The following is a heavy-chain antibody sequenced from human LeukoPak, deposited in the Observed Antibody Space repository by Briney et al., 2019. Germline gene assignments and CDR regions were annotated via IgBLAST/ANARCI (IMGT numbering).Heavy chain of an antibody. J-gene: IGHJ4*02. CDR1: QYNFTSYY. CDR3: ARDIPYEVTFGGVTVMGSFVLDY. D-gene: IGHD3-16*02. CDR2: INPSGGST. V-gene: IGHV1-46*01. Sequence: ASVNVSCKASQYNFTSYYIHWVRQAPGQGLEWMGIINPSGGSTSYAQKFQGRVTMTRDTSTTTVYIELSSLRSEDTAVYYCARDIPYEVTFGGVTVMGSFVLDYWGQGTLVTVSS.